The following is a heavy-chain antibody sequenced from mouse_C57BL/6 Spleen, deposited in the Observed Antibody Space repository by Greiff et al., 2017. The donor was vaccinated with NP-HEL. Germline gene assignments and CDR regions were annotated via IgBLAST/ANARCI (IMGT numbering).Heavy chain of an antibody. J-gene: IGHJ4*01. V-gene: IGHV1-55*01. CDR2: IYPGSGST. Sequence: QVQLQQPGAELVKPGASVKMSCKASGYTFTSYWITWVKQRPGQGLEWIGDIYPGSGSTNYNEKFKSKATLTVDTSSSTAYMQLSSLTSEDSAVYYCALLLITTVVDAMDYWGQGTSVTVSS. D-gene: IGHD1-1*01. CDR3: ALLLITTVVDAMDY. CDR1: GYTFTSYW.